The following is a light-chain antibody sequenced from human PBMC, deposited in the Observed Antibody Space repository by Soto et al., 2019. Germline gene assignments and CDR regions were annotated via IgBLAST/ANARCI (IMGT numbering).Light chain of an antibody. CDR3: ASSTSSTPNV. Sequence: QSALTQPASVSGSPGQSITISCTGTSSDIGGYNYVSWYQQHPGKAPKLMIYDVNNRPSGVSDRFSASKSGNTASLTISGLQAEDEADYYCASSTSSTPNVFAT. J-gene: IGLJ1*01. CDR2: DVN. V-gene: IGLV2-14*01. CDR1: SSDIGGYNY.